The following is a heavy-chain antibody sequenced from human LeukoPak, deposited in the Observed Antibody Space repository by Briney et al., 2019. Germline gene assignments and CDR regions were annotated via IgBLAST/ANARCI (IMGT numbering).Heavy chain of an antibody. J-gene: IGHJ4*01. CDR3: ARWGLEKTADY. D-gene: IGHD5-24*01. CDR2: IWYDGSNK. Sequence: PGRSLRLSCAASGFTFSSNGMHWVRQAPGKGLEWVAVIWYDGSNKYYADSVKGRFTISRDNSKNTLWLQMNNLRAEDTAVYYCARWGLEKTADYWGHGTLVTVSS. CDR1: GFTFSSNG. V-gene: IGHV3-33*01.